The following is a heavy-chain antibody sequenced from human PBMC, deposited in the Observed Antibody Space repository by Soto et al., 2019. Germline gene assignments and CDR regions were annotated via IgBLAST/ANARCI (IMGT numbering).Heavy chain of an antibody. V-gene: IGHV4-34*01. CDR1: GGSFSGYY. CDR3: ARGCFSGYEYEYYFDD. Sequence: PSETLSLTCAVYGGSFSGYYWSWIRQPPGKGLEWIGEINHSGSTNYNPSLKSRVTISVDTSKNQFSLKLSSVTAADTAVYYCARGCFSGYEYEYYFDDWGKGTLVTVSS. CDR2: INHSGST. J-gene: IGHJ4*02. D-gene: IGHD5-12*01.